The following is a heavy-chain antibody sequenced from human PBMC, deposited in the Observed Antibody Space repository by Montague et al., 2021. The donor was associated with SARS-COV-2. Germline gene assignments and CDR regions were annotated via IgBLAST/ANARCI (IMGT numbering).Heavy chain of an antibody. V-gene: IGHV4-59*01. Sequence: SETLSLTCTVSGGSISSYYWSWIRQPPGKGLEWIGYIYYSGGINSNASLKSRVSMSVDTSKNQSSLKLTSVTAADTAVYYCARAVSVRRAVNWFDPWGQGTRVTVSS. CDR2: IYYSGGI. J-gene: IGHJ5*02. D-gene: IGHD3-10*01. CDR1: GGSISSYY. CDR3: ARAVSVRRAVNWFDP.